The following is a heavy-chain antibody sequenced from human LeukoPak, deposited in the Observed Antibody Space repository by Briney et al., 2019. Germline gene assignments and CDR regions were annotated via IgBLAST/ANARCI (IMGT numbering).Heavy chain of an antibody. CDR3: ASYYYDSSARNDRFDY. CDR1: SGSISSISYS. V-gene: IGHV4-39*01. CDR2: IYYSGST. D-gene: IGHD3-22*01. J-gene: IGHJ4*02. Sequence: SETLSLTCTVSSGSISSISYSWGWIRQPPGKGLEWIGSIYYSGSTYYNPSLKSRVTISVDTSKNQFSLKLSSVTAADTAVYYCASYYYDSSARNDRFDYWGQGTLVTVSS.